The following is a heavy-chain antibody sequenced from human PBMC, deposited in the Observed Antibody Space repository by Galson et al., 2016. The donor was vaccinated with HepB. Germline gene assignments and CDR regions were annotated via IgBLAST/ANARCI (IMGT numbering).Heavy chain of an antibody. D-gene: IGHD2-2*01. J-gene: IGHJ3*02. CDR2: TYYRSKWYN. Sequence: CAISGDSVSSNTAAWSWIRQSPSRGLEWLGRTYYRSKWYNDYAVSVKSRVTINPDTSKNQVSLQLSPVTPDDTAIYYCARVYCIGTNCYPPPSKGTFDIWGQGTVVTVSS. CDR1: GDSVSSNTAA. CDR3: ARVYCIGTNCYPPPSKGTFDI. V-gene: IGHV6-1*01.